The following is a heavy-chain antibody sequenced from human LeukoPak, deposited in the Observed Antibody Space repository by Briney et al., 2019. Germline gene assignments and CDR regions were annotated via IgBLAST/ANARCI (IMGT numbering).Heavy chain of an antibody. D-gene: IGHD5-18*01. V-gene: IGHV3-23*01. CDR2: ISGSGGST. J-gene: IGHJ4*02. CDR1: GFTFSSYA. Sequence: PGGSLRLSCAASGFTFSSYAMSWVRQAPGKGLERVSAISGSGGSTYYADSVKGRFTISRDNSKNTLYLQMNSLRAEDTAVYYCAKFPPSLVDTAMAFDYWGQGTLVTVSS. CDR3: AKFPPSLVDTAMAFDY.